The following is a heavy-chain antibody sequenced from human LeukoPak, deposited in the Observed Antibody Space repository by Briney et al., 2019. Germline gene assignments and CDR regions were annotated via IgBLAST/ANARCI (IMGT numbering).Heavy chain of an antibody. D-gene: IGHD3-9*01. V-gene: IGHV1-69*05. CDR2: IIPIFGTA. CDR3: ARGSYDILTGYFQDAWFDP. J-gene: IGHJ5*02. CDR1: GGTFSSYA. Sequence: ASVKVSCKASGGTFSSYAISWVRQAPGQGLEWMGGIIPIFGTANYAQKFQGRVTITTDESTSTAYMELSSLRSEDTAVYYCARGSYDILTGYFQDAWFDPWGQGTLVTVSS.